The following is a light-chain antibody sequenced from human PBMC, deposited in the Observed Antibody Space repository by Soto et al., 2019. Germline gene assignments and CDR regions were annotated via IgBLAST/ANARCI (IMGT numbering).Light chain of an antibody. CDR2: SNS. V-gene: IGLV1-44*01. CDR3: AAWDHGLNGVG. CDR1: SPNIGSST. Sequence: QSVLTQSPSASGTPGQRVTISCSGSSPNIGSSTANWYQQLPGTAPKLLIYSNSQRPSGVPDRFSGSKSATSASLVIRGLQSEDEADYYCAAWDHGLNGVGFGGGTQLTGL. J-gene: IGLJ3*02.